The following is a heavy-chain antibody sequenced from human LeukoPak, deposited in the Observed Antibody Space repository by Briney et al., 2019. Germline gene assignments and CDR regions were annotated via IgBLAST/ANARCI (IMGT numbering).Heavy chain of an antibody. V-gene: IGHV3-30*04. D-gene: IGHD4-17*01. CDR1: GFRFADFA. CDR3: AGPPRDRYGDYGPFAT. CDR2: ISYNGRKT. Sequence: QPGGSLRLSCAASGFRFADFAIHWVRQAPGKGLEWVALISYNGRKTVYGDSVKGRFTISRASSENTVYLQMNSLGAEDTAVYYCAGPPRDRYGDYGPFATRGQGTLVTISS. J-gene: IGHJ4*02.